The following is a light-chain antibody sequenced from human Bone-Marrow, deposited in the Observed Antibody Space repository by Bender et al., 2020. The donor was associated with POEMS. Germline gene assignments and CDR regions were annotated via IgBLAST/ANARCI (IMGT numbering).Light chain of an antibody. J-gene: IGLJ3*02. CDR1: YDDDVY. CDR2: DSY. CDR3: SSTARDLSHLL. Sequence: QSDLTQPRSVSGSPGQSVTISCTGLYDDDVYVSWYQLRPDEAPKLILHDSYQRPAGVPDRFSGSKSGDTASLTISGLHGDDEADYYCSSTARDLSHLLFGGGTKLTVL. V-gene: IGLV2-11*01.